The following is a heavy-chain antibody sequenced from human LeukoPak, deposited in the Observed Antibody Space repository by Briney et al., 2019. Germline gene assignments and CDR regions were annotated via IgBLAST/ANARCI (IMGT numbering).Heavy chain of an antibody. CDR2: IKSKTVGGTT. Sequence: GGSLRLSCAASGFTFSNAWMSWVRKAPGKGLEWVGRIKSKTVGGTTDYAVPVKDRFTISRDDSKNTLYLQMDSLKTEDTAVYYCTTSLAYCVGDCYPTRWGQGTLVTVSS. V-gene: IGHV3-15*01. J-gene: IGHJ4*02. CDR3: TTSLAYCVGDCYPTR. D-gene: IGHD2-21*02. CDR1: GFTFSNAW.